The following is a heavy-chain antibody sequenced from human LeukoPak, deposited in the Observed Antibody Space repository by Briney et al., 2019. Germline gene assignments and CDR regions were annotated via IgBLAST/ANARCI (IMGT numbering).Heavy chain of an antibody. Sequence: SETLSLTCAVSGGSISSGGYYWSWIRQPPGKGLEWIGYIYHSGSTYYNPSLKSRVTISVDTSKNQFSLKLSSVTAADTAGYYCARSTAPGVIHQSYYFYYYMDVWGKGTTVTVSS. CDR2: IYHSGST. CDR1: GGSISSGGYY. J-gene: IGHJ6*03. V-gene: IGHV4-30-2*05. D-gene: IGHD3-3*01. CDR3: ARSTAPGVIHQSYYFYYYMDV.